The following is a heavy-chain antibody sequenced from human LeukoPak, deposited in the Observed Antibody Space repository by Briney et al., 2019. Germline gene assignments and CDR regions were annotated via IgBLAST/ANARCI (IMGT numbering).Heavy chain of an antibody. CDR2: FDPEDGET. CDR3: ATRYGSAPDWFDP. Sequence: ASVKVSCKGSGYTLTELSMHWVRQAPGKGLEWMGGFDPEDGETIYAQKFQGRVTMTEDTSTDTAYMELSSLRSEDTAVYYCATRYGSAPDWFDPWGQGTLVTVSS. J-gene: IGHJ5*02. V-gene: IGHV1-24*01. D-gene: IGHD3-10*01. CDR1: GYTLTELS.